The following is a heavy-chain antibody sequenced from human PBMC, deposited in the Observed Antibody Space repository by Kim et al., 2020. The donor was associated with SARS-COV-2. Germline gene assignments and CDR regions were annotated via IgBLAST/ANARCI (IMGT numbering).Heavy chain of an antibody. J-gene: IGHJ3*02. Sequence: SETLSLTCTVSGGSISSGSYYWSWIRQPAGKGLEWIGRIYTSGSTNYNPSLKSRVTISVDTSKNQFSLKLSSVTAADTAVYYCASAAESYYDSSGYRGVDAFDIWGQGTMVTVSS. CDR2: IYTSGST. D-gene: IGHD3-22*01. CDR1: GGSISSGSYY. CDR3: ASAAESYYDSSGYRGVDAFDI. V-gene: IGHV4-61*02.